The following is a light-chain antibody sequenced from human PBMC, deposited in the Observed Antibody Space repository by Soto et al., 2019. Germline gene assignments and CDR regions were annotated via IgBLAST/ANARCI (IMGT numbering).Light chain of an antibody. Sequence: EIVMTQSPATLSVSPGERATLSCRASRSVSTNLAWYQQKPGQAPRLLIYDASTRATGIPARFSGSGSGTEFTLTINSLQSEDFAVYYCQQYNNLSPMYTFGQGTKLDIK. CDR3: QQYNNLSPMYT. V-gene: IGKV3-15*01. CDR2: DAS. J-gene: IGKJ2*01. CDR1: RSVSTN.